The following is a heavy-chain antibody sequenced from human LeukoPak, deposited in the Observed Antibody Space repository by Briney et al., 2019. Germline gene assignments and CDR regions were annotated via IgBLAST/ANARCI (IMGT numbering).Heavy chain of an antibody. V-gene: IGHV3-30*03. Sequence: GGSLRLSCAASGFTFSTFVMHWVRQAPGKELEWVAVISYDGSNKYYAESVKGRFTISRDNAKNSLYLQMNSLRAEDTAVYYCARGRIQLWSPFDYWGQGTLVTVSS. D-gene: IGHD5-18*01. J-gene: IGHJ4*02. CDR3: ARGRIQLWSPFDY. CDR1: GFTFSTFV. CDR2: ISYDGSNK.